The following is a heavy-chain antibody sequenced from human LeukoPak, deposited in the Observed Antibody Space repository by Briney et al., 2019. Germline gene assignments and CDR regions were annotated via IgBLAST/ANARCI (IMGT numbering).Heavy chain of an antibody. V-gene: IGHV4-61*05. CDR1: GGSISSYNSY. D-gene: IGHD1/OR15-1a*01. J-gene: IGHJ4*02. Sequence: PSGTLSLTCTVSGGSISSYNSYWGWIRQPPGKGLEWIGYIYYSGSAHYNPSLKSRVTMSVDLSKSQFSLRLTSVTAADTAVYYCARGDNNAWGGVAVNYFDYWGQGYLVTVSS. CDR3: ARGDNNAWGGVAVNYFDY. CDR2: IYYSGSA.